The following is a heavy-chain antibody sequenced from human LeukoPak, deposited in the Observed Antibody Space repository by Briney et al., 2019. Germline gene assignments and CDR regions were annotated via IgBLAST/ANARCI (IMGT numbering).Heavy chain of an antibody. CDR3: ARELLGSGYYHDAFDI. Sequence: PSETLSLTCTVSGGSISSYYRSWIRQPPGKGLEWIGYIYYSGSTNYNPSLKSRVTTSVDTSKNQFSLKLSSVTAADTAVYYCARELLGSGYYHDAFDIWGQGTMVTVSS. CDR2: IYYSGST. D-gene: IGHD3-3*01. CDR1: GGSISSYY. J-gene: IGHJ3*02. V-gene: IGHV4-59*12.